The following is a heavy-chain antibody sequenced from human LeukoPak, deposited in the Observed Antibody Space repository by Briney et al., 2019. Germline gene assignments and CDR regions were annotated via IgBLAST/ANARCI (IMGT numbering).Heavy chain of an antibody. CDR3: AREGVVGAYGHFDY. Sequence: SETLSLTCAVYGGSFSGYYWSWIRQPPGKRLEWIGEINHSGSTNYNPSLKSRVTISVDTSKNQFSLKLSSVTAADTAVYYCAREGVVGAYGHFDYWGQGTLVTVSS. CDR2: INHSGST. D-gene: IGHD2-15*01. CDR1: GGSFSGYY. J-gene: IGHJ4*02. V-gene: IGHV4-34*01.